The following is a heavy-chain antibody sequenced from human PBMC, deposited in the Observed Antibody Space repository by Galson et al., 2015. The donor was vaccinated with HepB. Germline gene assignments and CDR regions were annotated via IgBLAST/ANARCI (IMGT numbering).Heavy chain of an antibody. Sequence: SLRLSCAASGFTFSGYAMSWVRQTPGKGLEWVSNINSGGRTNYADSVKGRFTISRDNSKNTLYLQMNSLRAGDTAIYYCARDYCSGGSCYSGSSPFDYWGQGTLVTVSS. V-gene: IGHV3-23*01. J-gene: IGHJ4*02. CDR1: GFTFSGYA. CDR3: ARDYCSGGSCYSGSSPFDY. CDR2: INSGGRT. D-gene: IGHD2-15*01.